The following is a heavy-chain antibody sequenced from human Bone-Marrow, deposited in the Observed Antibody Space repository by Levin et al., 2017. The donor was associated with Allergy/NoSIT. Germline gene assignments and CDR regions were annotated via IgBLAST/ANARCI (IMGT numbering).Heavy chain of an antibody. J-gene: IGHJ4*02. CDR2: IRGNSYGGTT. D-gene: IGHD2-15*01. V-gene: IGHV3-49*04. CDR1: GFSFGDST. Sequence: SLRLSCTASGFSFGDSTMSWVRQAPGKGLEWVGFIRGNSYGGTTEYAASVKGRFTISRDDSKSIAYLQMNSLKTEDTAVYYCTRSGGGGYWGQGTLVTVSS. CDR3: TRSGGGGY.